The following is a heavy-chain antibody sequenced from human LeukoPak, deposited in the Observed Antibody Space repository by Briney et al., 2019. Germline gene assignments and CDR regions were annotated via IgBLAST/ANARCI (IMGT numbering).Heavy chain of an antibody. J-gene: IGHJ3*02. CDR2: IYYSGST. CDR1: GGSISSYY. CDR3: ARHRSSGWYAAFDI. D-gene: IGHD6-19*01. Sequence: SETLSLTCTVSGGSISSYYWSWIRQPPGKGLEWMGYIYYSGSTNYNPSLKSRVSISVDKSTNQFSLKLSSVTADDPAVYYCARHRSSGWYAAFDIWGQGTMVTVSS. V-gene: IGHV4-59*08.